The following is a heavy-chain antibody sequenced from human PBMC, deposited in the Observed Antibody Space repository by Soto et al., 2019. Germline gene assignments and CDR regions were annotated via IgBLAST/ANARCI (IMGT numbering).Heavy chain of an antibody. CDR1: GFTFSSYA. Sequence: EGQLVESGEGLVQPGGSLRLSCAASGFTFSSYAMHWVRQAPGKGLEYVSAISSNGGSTYYADSVKGRFTISRDNSKNTLYLQMGSLRAEDMAVYYCARGIRTTVTIRDYYYYGMDVWGQGTTVTVSS. V-gene: IGHV3-64*02. CDR3: ARGIRTTVTIRDYYYYGMDV. D-gene: IGHD4-17*01. J-gene: IGHJ6*02. CDR2: ISSNGGST.